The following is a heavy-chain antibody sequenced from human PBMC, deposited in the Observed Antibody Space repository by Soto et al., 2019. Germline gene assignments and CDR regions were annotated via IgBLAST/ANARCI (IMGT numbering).Heavy chain of an antibody. Sequence: GGSLRLSCAASDFTFKNFVMSWVRQAPGKGLEWVSGISGDGYTTYYADSVRGRFSISRDNSKNTVDLQVDSLRAEDTATYYCVRNAGDWIRYGLDVWGQGTTVTVSS. CDR1: DFTFKNFV. D-gene: IGHD2-21*02. CDR2: ISGDGYTT. J-gene: IGHJ6*02. V-gene: IGHV3-23*01. CDR3: VRNAGDWIRYGLDV.